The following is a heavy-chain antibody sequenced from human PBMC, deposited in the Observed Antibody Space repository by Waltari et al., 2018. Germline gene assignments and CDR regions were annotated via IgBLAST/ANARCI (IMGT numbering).Heavy chain of an antibody. J-gene: IGHJ4*02. D-gene: IGHD6-19*01. CDR1: GFPFSSYA. CDR3: AKEASAVPLGY. CDR2: ISGRGGST. Sequence: EVQLLESGGGLVQPGGSLRLSCAASGFPFSSYAMSWVRQVPGKGLEWVSAISGRGGSTYYADAVKGRFTISRDNSKNTLYLQMNSLRAEDTAVYYCAKEASAVPLGYWGQGTLVTVSS. V-gene: IGHV3-23*01.